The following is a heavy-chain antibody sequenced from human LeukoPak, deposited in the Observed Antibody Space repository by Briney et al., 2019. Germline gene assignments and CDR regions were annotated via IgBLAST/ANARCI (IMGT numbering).Heavy chain of an antibody. D-gene: IGHD1-26*01. Sequence: PTASVKVSCKASGGTFSSYAISWVRQAPGQGLEWIGGIIPIFGTANYAQKFQGRVTITTDESTSTAYMELSSLRSEDTAVYYCARGPPGGARYSGSYYRAYFDYWGQGTLVTVSS. CDR2: IIPIFGTA. CDR3: ARGPPGGARYSGSYYRAYFDY. CDR1: GGTFSSYA. V-gene: IGHV1-69*05. J-gene: IGHJ4*02.